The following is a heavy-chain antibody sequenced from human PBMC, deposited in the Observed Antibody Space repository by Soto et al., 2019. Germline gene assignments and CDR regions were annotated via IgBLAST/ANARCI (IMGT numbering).Heavy chain of an antibody. D-gene: IGHD3-9*01. V-gene: IGHV3-23*01. CDR2: LTGGGGTK. Sequence: EVQLLESGGVFVQPGGSLRLSCAASGFSFSNHAMSWVRQAPGKGLEWVSGLTGGGGTKYYADSVKGRFSISRENSEDTLYLQMISLRAEATAMYYCTTLPYDILTAYYFDSWGRGTLVTVSS. J-gene: IGHJ4*02. CDR3: TTLPYDILTAYYFDS. CDR1: GFSFSNHA.